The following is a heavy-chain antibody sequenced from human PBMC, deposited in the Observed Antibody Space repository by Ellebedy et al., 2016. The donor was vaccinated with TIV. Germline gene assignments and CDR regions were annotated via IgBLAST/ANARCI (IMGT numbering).Heavy chain of an antibody. Sequence: MPGGSLRLSCAVYGGAFSGYYWTWIRQPLGKGLEWIGEIDHSGSTNYNPSLKSRGTVSVDTSKSQFSLRLSSVTAADTAVYYCARVYSGYDGYFDYWGQGTLVTVSS. CDR2: IDHSGST. D-gene: IGHD5-12*01. CDR3: ARVYSGYDGYFDY. CDR1: GGAFSGYY. J-gene: IGHJ4*02. V-gene: IGHV4-34*01.